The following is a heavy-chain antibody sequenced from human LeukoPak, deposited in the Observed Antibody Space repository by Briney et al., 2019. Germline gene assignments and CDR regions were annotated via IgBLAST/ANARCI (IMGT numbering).Heavy chain of an antibody. J-gene: IGHJ4*02. Sequence: PGGSLRLSCAASGFTFSNSALSWVRQAPGKGLEWVSDISGSGGSTYYADSVKGRFTISRDNAKNSLYLQMNSLRAEDTAVYYCARDLRFLEWSNLDDYWGQGTLVTVSS. CDR1: GFTFSNSA. CDR3: ARDLRFLEWSNLDDY. V-gene: IGHV3-23*01. D-gene: IGHD3-3*01. CDR2: ISGSGGST.